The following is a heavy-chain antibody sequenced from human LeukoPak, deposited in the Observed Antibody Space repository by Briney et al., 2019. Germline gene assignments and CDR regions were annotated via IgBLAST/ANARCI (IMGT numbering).Heavy chain of an antibody. J-gene: IGHJ4*02. Sequence: SETLSLTCAVYGGSFSGYYWSWIRQPPGKGLEWIGEINHSGSTNYNPSLKSRVTISVDTSKNQFSLKLSSVTAADTAVYYCARGQADGSGSYPPFDYWGQGTLVTVSS. CDR3: ARGQADGSGSYPPFDY. CDR1: GGSFSGYY. D-gene: IGHD3-10*01. CDR2: INHSGST. V-gene: IGHV4-34*01.